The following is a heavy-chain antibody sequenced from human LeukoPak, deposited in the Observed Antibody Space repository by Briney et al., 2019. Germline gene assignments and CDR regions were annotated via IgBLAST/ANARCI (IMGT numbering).Heavy chain of an antibody. D-gene: IGHD5-12*01. Sequence: SGGSLRLSCAAAGFTFNNYAMNWVRQPPGKGLEWIGYIYYSGSTNYNPSLRSRVTISVDTSKNQFSLKVNFVTAADTAVYYCARVSGGYDDYWGQGALVTVSP. CDR1: GFTFNNYA. CDR2: IYYSGST. CDR3: ARVSGGYDDY. J-gene: IGHJ4*02. V-gene: IGHV4-59*01.